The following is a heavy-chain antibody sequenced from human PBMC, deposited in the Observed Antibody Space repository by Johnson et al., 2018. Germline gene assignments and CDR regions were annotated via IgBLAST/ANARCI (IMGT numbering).Heavy chain of an antibody. CDR1: GFTFSTYG. CDR2: ISYDGSDK. V-gene: IGHV3-30*18. J-gene: IGHJ6*02. Sequence: QVQLVESGGGVVQPGRSLRLSCAASGFTFSTYGMHWVRQAPGTGLEWVALISYDGSDKYYADPVKGRFTISRDNSKNTLSFQMNSRRAEDTAVYYCAKGRYDYDSRGYYGMDVWGQGTTVSVSS. D-gene: IGHD3-22*01. CDR3: AKGRYDYDSRGYYGMDV.